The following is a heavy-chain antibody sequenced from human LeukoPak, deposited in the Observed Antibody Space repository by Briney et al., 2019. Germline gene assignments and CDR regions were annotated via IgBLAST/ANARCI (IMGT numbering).Heavy chain of an antibody. CDR3: ASYDSRRTSGY. J-gene: IGHJ4*02. D-gene: IGHD3-22*01. CDR2: ISYDGSNK. V-gene: IGHV3-30-3*01. CDR1: GFTFSSYA. Sequence: PGRSLRLSCAASGFTFSSYAMHWVRQAPGKGLEWVAVISYDGSNKYYADSVKGRFTISRDNAKNSLYLQMNSLRAEDTAVYYCASYDSRRTSGYWGQGTLVTVSS.